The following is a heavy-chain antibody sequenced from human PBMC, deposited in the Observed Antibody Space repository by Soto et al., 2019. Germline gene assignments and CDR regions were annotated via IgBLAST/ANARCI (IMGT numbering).Heavy chain of an antibody. CDR1: GFPFTNYW. J-gene: IGHJ4*02. Sequence: QVVESGGGLVPPGGSLRLSCAASGFPFTNYWMNWVRQTPGKGLKWVSRISPDGSDVGYADSVEGRFTVSRDNAKNTLYLQRHSLRAEYTAMYYCACWGHIVPVAPSDFDRWGQGTLVTVSS. CDR2: ISPDGSDV. CDR3: ACWGHIVPVAPSDFDR. D-gene: IGHD2-8*02. V-gene: IGHV3-74*01.